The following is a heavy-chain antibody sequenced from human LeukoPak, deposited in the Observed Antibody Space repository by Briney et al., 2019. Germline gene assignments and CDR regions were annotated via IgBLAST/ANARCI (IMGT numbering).Heavy chain of an antibody. Sequence: ASVKVSCKASGYTFTSYGISWVRQAPGQGLEWMGWISAYNGNTNYAQKLQGRVTTTRDTSASTAYMELSSLRSEDMAVYYCARGDQDIVVVPAAMHSYYYYYYMDVWGEGTTVTISS. CDR3: ARGDQDIVVVPAAMHSYYYYYYMDV. D-gene: IGHD2-2*01. CDR1: GYTFTSYG. CDR2: ISAYNGNT. V-gene: IGHV1-18*03. J-gene: IGHJ6*03.